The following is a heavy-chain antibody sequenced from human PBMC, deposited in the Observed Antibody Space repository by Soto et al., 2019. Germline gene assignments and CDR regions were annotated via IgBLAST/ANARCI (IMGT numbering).Heavy chain of an antibody. Sequence: QVQLVQSGAEVKKPGASVKVSCKASGYTFTSYGISWVRQAPGQGLEWMGWISAYNGNTNYAQKLQGRVTMTTDTSTSTAYRELRSLRSDDTAVYYCARGETGPNTAMETMYYYYGMDVWGQGTTVTVSS. CDR2: ISAYNGNT. V-gene: IGHV1-18*04. D-gene: IGHD5-18*01. CDR1: GYTFTSYG. CDR3: ARGETGPNTAMETMYYYYGMDV. J-gene: IGHJ6*02.